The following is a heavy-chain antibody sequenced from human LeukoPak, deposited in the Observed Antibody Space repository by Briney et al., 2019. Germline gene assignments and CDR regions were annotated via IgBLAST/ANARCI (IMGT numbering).Heavy chain of an antibody. V-gene: IGHV1-2*02. Sequence: VASVKVSCKASGYTFTGYYMHWVRQAPGQGLEWMGWINPNSGGTNYAQKFQGRVTMTRDTSISTAYMELSRLRSDDTAVYYCARTNRELVIGFDYWGQGTLVTVSS. CDR2: INPNSGGT. CDR3: ARTNRELVIGFDY. J-gene: IGHJ4*02. D-gene: IGHD6-6*01. CDR1: GYTFTGYY.